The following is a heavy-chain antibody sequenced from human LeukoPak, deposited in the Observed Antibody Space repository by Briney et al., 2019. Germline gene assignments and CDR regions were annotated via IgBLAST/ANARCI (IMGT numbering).Heavy chain of an antibody. V-gene: IGHV4-38-2*01. CDR3: ARVPHYYFGYGYFDS. D-gene: IGHD3-10*01. CDR1: GYSFSSGYY. CDR2: MYHSGST. Sequence: SGTLSLTCAVSGYSFSSGYYWGWIRQPPGKGLEWIASMYHSGSTYYNPSLKSRVTISVDTSKNQFSLKLSSVTAADTAVYYCARVPHYYFGYGYFDSWGQGTLVTVSS. J-gene: IGHJ4*02.